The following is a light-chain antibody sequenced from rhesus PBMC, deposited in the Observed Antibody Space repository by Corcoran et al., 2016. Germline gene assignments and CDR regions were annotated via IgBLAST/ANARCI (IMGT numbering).Light chain of an antibody. Sequence: DIVMTQTPLSLPVTPGEPPSISCRSSQSLLHSGGKTYLYWYLQKPGQSPQLLFHEVSNRASGVPDRFSGSGSGTDFTMKISRVEAEDVGVYYCMQGIQLPYSFGQGAKVEIK. CDR2: EVS. CDR3: MQGIQLPYS. J-gene: IGKJ2*01. V-gene: IGKV2-104*02. CDR1: QSLLHSGGKTY.